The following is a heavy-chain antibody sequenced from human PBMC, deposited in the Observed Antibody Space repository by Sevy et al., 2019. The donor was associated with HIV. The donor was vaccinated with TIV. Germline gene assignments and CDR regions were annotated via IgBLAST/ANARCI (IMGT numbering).Heavy chain of an antibody. J-gene: IGHJ5*02. CDR3: ARSVRAAGTFDP. CDR1: GFTFSNYW. V-gene: IGHV3-7*01. CDR2: IKQDGSEK. D-gene: IGHD6-13*01. Sequence: GGSLRLSCAASGFTFSNYWMSWVRQAPGKGLEWVASIKQDGSEKYYVDSVKGRFTISRDNAKNSRFVQMNSLRAEDTAMYFCARSVRAAGTFDPWGQGTLVTVSS.